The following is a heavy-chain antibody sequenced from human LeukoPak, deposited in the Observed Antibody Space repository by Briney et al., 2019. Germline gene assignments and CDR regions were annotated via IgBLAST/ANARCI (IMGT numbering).Heavy chain of an antibody. CDR1: GGSISSGSYY. CDR3: ARDGDSSSSLFDI. D-gene: IGHD6-6*01. Sequence: SQTLSLTCTVSGGSISSGSYYWSWIRQPAGKGLEWIGRIYTSGSTNYNPSLKSRVTISVDTSKNQFSLNLSSVTAADTAVYYCARDGDSSSSLFDIWGQGTMVTVSS. J-gene: IGHJ3*02. V-gene: IGHV4-61*02. CDR2: IYTSGST.